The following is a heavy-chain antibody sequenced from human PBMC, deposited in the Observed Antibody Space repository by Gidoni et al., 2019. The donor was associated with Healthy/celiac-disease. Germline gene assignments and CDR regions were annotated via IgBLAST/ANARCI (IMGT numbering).Heavy chain of an antibody. V-gene: IGHV5-51*01. J-gene: IGHJ5*02. CDR1: GYSFTSYW. Sequence: EVQLVQSGAEVKKHGESLKISCKGSGYSFTSYWIGWVRQMPGKGLEWMGIIYTGDSDTRYSPSFQGQVTISADKSISTAYLQWSSLKASDTAMYYCARSRPYYDFWSGYYTGVPWFDPWGQGTLVTVSS. CDR3: ARSRPYYDFWSGYYTGVPWFDP. D-gene: IGHD3-3*01. CDR2: IYTGDSDT.